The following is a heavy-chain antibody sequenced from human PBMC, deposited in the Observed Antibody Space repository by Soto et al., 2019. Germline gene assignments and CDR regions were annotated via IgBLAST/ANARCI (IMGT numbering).Heavy chain of an antibody. CDR1: GFTCTSYW. CDR3: PRAIKNYYGVDV. CDR2: INSDGTTT. J-gene: IGHJ6*02. V-gene: IGHV3-74*01. Sequence: PGGSLRLSCAAAGFTCTSYWMHWVRQAPGKGLVWVSRINSDGTTTNYAESVTGRFTISRDNAKNTVYLQMNSLRAEDTAVYYRPRAIKNYYGVDVWGQGTPVTVSS.